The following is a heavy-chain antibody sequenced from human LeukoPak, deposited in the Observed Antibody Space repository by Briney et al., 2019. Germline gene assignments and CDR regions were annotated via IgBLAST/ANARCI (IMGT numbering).Heavy chain of an antibody. Sequence: GGSLRLSXAASGFTFSSFWMTWVRQAPGKGLEWVATIKRDGSEKYYVDSVEGRFTISRDNAKNSLYLQMNSLRAEETAVYYCAREGRELAYCSGSTCYSSGPIDSWGQGTLVTVSS. CDR1: GFTFSSFW. CDR2: IKRDGSEK. V-gene: IGHV3-7*01. D-gene: IGHD2-2*02. CDR3: AREGRELAYCSGSTCYSSGPIDS. J-gene: IGHJ4*02.